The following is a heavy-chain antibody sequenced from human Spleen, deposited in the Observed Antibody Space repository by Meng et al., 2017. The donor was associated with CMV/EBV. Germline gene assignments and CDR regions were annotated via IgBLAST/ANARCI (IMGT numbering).Heavy chain of an antibody. CDR3: ARGPQFGWY. V-gene: IGHV4-34*01. Sequence: QVPLQQWGAGLLKPSETLSLTCAVYGGSFSGYYWSWIRQPPGKGLEWIGSIYYSGSTYYNPSLKSRVTISVDTSKNQFSLKLSSVTAADTAVYYCARGPQFGWYWGQGTLVTVSS. J-gene: IGHJ4*02. D-gene: IGHD3-10*01. CDR1: GGSFSGYY. CDR2: IYYSGST.